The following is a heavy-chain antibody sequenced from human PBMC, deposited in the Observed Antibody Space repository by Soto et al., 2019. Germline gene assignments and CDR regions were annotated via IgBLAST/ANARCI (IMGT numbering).Heavy chain of an antibody. CDR3: ARESEDLTSNFDY. CDR2: IGYTTNYR. J-gene: IGHJ4*02. Sequence: GGSLRLSCAASGFTFTRYSMNWVRQAPGKGLEWVSSIGYTTNYRNYGDSMKGRFTISIENDKNSQYLEMNSLRAEDTAVYYCARESEDLTSNFDYWGQGTLVTVSS. CDR1: GFTFTRYS. V-gene: IGHV3-21*06.